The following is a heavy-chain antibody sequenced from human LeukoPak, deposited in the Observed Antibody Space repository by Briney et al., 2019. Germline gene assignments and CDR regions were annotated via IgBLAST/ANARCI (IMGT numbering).Heavy chain of an antibody. CDR2: VGIDSGNT. CDR3: ARDHNYAFDN. J-gene: IGHJ4*02. D-gene: IGHD1-1*01. V-gene: IGHV3-48*01. Sequence: GGSLRLSCAAYGFTLSDYSMNWVRQAPGKGLEWISWVGIDSGNTKYADSVKGQFTISGEKAKNSLYLQMSSLRVEDTAVYYCARDHNYAFDNWGQGTLVTVSS. CDR1: GFTLSDYS.